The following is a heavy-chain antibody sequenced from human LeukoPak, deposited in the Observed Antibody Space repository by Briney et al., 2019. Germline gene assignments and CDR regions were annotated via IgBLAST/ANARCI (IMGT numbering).Heavy chain of an antibody. J-gene: IGHJ4*02. CDR1: GXTFSSYG. CDR2: ISYDGSNK. D-gene: IGHD3-9*01. CDR3: AKDLGVRYFDWLIPGSDY. V-gene: IGHV3-30*18. Sequence: PGGSLRLSCAASGXTFSSYGMHWVRQAPGKGLEWVAVISYDGSNKYYADSVKGRFTISRDNSKNTLYLQMNSLRAEDTAVYYCAKDLGVRYFDWLIPGSDYWGQGTLVTVSS.